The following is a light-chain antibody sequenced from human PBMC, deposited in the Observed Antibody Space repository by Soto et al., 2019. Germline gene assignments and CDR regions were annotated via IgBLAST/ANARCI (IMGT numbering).Light chain of an antibody. CDR3: CSYAGSYTHYV. CDR1: SSDVGGYNY. CDR2: AVT. V-gene: IGLV2-11*01. J-gene: IGLJ1*01. Sequence: QSMLTQPRSLSGAPGQSVTISCTGTSSDVGGYNYVSWYQQYPGKAPKVMIYAVTKRPSGVPDRISGSKSGNTASLTISGLQAEDEADYYCCSYAGSYTHYVFGTGTKVTV.